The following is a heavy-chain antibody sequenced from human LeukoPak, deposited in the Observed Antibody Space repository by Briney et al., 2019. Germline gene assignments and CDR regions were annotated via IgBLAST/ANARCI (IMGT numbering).Heavy chain of an antibody. V-gene: IGHV4-4*07. CDR2: IYTSGST. J-gene: IGHJ5*02. D-gene: IGHD6-13*01. CDR1: GGSISSYY. Sequence: PSETLSLTCTVSGGSISSYYWSWIRQPAGKGLEWIGRIYTSGSTNYNPSLKSRVTMSVDTSKNQFSLKLSSVTAADTAVYYCARFTQWVAAAGTWWWFDPWGQGTLVTVSS. CDR3: ARFTQWVAAAGTWWWFDP.